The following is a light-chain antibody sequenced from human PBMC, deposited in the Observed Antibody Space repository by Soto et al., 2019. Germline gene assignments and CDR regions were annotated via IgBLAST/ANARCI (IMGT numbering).Light chain of an antibody. Sequence: QSALTQPASVSGSPGQSITISCTGTSSDVDGYNYVSWYQQHPGKAPKLMIYEVSNRPSGVSNRFSGSKSGNTASLTISGLQAEEEADYYCSSYTSSSTLEVFGGGTKLTVL. CDR3: SSYTSSSTLEV. CDR1: SSDVDGYNY. J-gene: IGLJ3*02. CDR2: EVS. V-gene: IGLV2-14*01.